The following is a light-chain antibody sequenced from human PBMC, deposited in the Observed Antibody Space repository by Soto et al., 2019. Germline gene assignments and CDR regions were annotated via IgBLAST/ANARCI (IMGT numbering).Light chain of an antibody. CDR3: QQRRDWPRT. CDR2: DTS. V-gene: IGKV3-11*01. Sequence: EIVLTQSPFTLSLSPGERATISCRASESVGSYLGWYQQKPGQAPRLLIYDTSNRAAGVPARFSGSGSGTDFPLTISTLEPEDFAVYYCQQRRDWPRTFGQGTKVEIK. CDR1: ESVGSY. J-gene: IGKJ1*01.